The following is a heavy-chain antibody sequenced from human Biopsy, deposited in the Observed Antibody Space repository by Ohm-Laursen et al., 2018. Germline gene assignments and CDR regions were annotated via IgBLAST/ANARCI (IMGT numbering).Heavy chain of an antibody. D-gene: IGHD3-22*01. V-gene: IGHV1-69*06. CDR2: IIPLFGTT. CDR1: TGTFNSYG. CDR3: ARDTKWLASGPIDY. J-gene: IGHJ4*02. Sequence: GATVKISCKAPTGTFNSYGIIWVRQAPGQGLEWMGGIIPLFGTTNYAQKFQGRVTITADKSTGTAYMDLSSLRSEYTAVYYCARDTKWLASGPIDYWGQGALVTVSS.